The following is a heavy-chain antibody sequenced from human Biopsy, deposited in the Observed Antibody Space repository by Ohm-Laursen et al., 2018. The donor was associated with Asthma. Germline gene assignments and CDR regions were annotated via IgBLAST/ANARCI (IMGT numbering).Heavy chain of an antibody. CDR1: LRVSDYY. CDR2: IGIKGTSI. J-gene: IGHJ6*02. V-gene: IGHV3-11*01. CDR3: AGGRYCSGASCLYGMDV. Sequence: SLRLSCSAGLRVSDYYMTWLRQSPGKGLEWLSHIGIKGTSIYYADSVKGRFTISRDNAKNSLFLQMNGLRADDTAVYFCAGGRYCSGASCLYGMDVWGQGTTVSVSS. D-gene: IGHD2-15*01.